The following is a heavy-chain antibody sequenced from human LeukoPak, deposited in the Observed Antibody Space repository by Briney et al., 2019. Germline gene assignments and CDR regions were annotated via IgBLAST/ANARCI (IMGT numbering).Heavy chain of an antibody. J-gene: IGHJ4*02. V-gene: IGHV3-21*01. D-gene: IGHD6-6*01. CDR1: GFTFSGYS. CDR2: ISSSSSYI. Sequence: GGSLRLSCAASGFTFSGYSMIWVRQAPGKGLEWVSSISSSSSYIYYTDSVKGRSTISRDNAKNSLFLQMNSLRDEDTAVYYCASGFSSSPYFDYWGQGTLVTVSS. CDR3: ASGFSSSPYFDY.